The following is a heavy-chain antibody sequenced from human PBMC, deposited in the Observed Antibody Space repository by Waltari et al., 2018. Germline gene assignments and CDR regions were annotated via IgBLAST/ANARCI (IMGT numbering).Heavy chain of an antibody. J-gene: IGHJ4*02. Sequence: QVQLQQWGAGLLKPSETLSLTCAVYGGSFSGYYWGWIRQPPGKGLEWIGEINHSGRTNYNPSLKSRVTISVDTSKNQFSLKLSSVTAADTAVYYCARGTVIDYWGQGTLVTVSS. V-gene: IGHV4-34*01. CDR3: ARGTVIDY. CDR2: INHSGRT. D-gene: IGHD4-17*01. CDR1: GGSFSGYY.